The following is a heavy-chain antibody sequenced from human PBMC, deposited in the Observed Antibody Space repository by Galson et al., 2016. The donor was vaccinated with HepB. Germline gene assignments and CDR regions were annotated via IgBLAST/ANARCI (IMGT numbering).Heavy chain of an antibody. CDR1: GFTLNTYA. CDR3: ARDQWGGYPLGYLPH. V-gene: IGHV3-33*01. J-gene: IGHJ1*01. D-gene: IGHD3-3*01. Sequence: SLRLSCAASGFTLNTYAMHWVRQAPGKGLEWVAIIWYDGSEKYYADSVTGRFTVSRDDSKKTLYLQMNSLRADDTAVYYCARDQWGGYPLGYLPHWGQGTLVTVSS. CDR2: IWYDGSEK.